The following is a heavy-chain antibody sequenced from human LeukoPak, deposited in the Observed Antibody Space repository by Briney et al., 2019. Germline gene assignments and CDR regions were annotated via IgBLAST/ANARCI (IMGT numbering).Heavy chain of an antibody. Sequence: ASVKVSCKASGYTFTNYYIHWVRQAPGQGLEWMGVINPSDDSTTYAQKFQGRVTLTRDTSTSSVYMEVSSLRSEDTAVYYCARIRAVAGGRGFDYWGQGTLVTVSS. J-gene: IGHJ4*02. CDR2: INPSDDST. CDR1: GYTFTNYY. CDR3: ARIRAVAGGRGFDY. V-gene: IGHV1-46*01. D-gene: IGHD6-19*01.